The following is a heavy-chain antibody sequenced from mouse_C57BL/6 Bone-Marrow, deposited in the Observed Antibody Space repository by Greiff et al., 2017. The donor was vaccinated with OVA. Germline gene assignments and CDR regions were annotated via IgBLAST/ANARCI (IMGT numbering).Heavy chain of an antibody. CDR2: INPNYGTT. CDR3: ARFVIYDGYYRGYWYFDV. Sequence: VQLQQSGPELVKPGASVKISCKASGYSFTDYNMNWVKQSNGKSLEWIGVINPNYGTTSYNQKFKGKATLTVDKSSSTAYMQLNSLTSEDSAVYYCARFVIYDGYYRGYWYFDVWGTGTTVTVSS. CDR1: GYSFTDYN. J-gene: IGHJ1*03. D-gene: IGHD2-3*01. V-gene: IGHV1-39*01.